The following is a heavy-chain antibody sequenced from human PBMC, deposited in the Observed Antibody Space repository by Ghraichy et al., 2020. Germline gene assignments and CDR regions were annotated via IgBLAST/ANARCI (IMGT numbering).Heavy chain of an antibody. CDR2: ISSNFNYI. Sequence: GSLRLSCAASGFTFSSYTMNWVRQAPGKGLEWVSSISSNFNYIHYADSVKGRFTISRDNARNSLYLQMNSLRADDTAIYHCARLSSGEYYDILTDDFWGQGTLVTVSP. D-gene: IGHD3-9*01. CDR3: ARLSSGEYYDILTDDF. J-gene: IGHJ4*02. CDR1: GFTFSSYT. V-gene: IGHV3-21*01.